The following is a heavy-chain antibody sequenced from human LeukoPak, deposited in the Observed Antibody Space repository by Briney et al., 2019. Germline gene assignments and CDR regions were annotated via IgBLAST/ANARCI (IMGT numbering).Heavy chain of an antibody. CDR2: ISAYNGNT. V-gene: IGHV1-18*01. CDR3: ARESSIAVARGPIRV. Sequence: GASVKVSCKASGYTFTSYGISWVRQAPGQGLEWMGWISAYNGNTNYAQKLQGRVTMTTDTSTSTAYMELRSLRSDDTAVYYCARESSIAVARGPIRVWGQGTMVTVSS. D-gene: IGHD6-19*01. CDR1: GYTFTSYG. J-gene: IGHJ3*01.